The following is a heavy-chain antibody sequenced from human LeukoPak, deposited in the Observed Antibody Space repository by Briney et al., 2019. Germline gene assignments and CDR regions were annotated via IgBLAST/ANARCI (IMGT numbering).Heavy chain of an antibody. CDR2: IYYSGST. D-gene: IGHD5-18*01. Sequence: SETLSLTCAVSGGSMNSHYWSWIRQPPGKGLEWIGYIYYSGSTYYNPSLKSRVTISVDTSKNQFSLKLSSVTAADTAVYYCASHYGGYSYGLYYFDYWGQGTLVTVSS. V-gene: IGHV4-30-4*01. J-gene: IGHJ4*02. CDR3: ASHYGGYSYGLYYFDY. CDR1: GGSMNSHY.